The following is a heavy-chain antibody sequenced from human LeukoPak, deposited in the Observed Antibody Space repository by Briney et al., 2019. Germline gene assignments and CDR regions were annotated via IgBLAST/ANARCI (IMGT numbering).Heavy chain of an antibody. CDR1: GFTFSSYA. Sequence: GGSLRLSCAASGFTFSSYAMSWVRQAPGKGLEWVSAISGSGGSTYYADSVKGRFTISRDNSKNTLYLQMNSLRAEDTAVYYCAKDGPAGSGSYYLVVYFDYWGQGTLVTVSS. CDR2: ISGSGGST. D-gene: IGHD3-10*01. J-gene: IGHJ4*02. V-gene: IGHV3-23*01. CDR3: AKDGPAGSGSYYLVVYFDY.